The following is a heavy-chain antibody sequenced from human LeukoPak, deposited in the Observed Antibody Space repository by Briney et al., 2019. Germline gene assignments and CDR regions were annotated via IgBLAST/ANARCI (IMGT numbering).Heavy chain of an antibody. J-gene: IGHJ4*02. D-gene: IGHD6-13*01. CDR2: ISNDVTT. V-gene: IGHV4-61*02. CDR1: GASVSSGLYY. CDR3: ASSSWLRDANFDC. Sequence: SETLSLTCTVSGASVSSGLYYWNWIRQPAGKGLEWIGRISNDVTTNYNPSFKSRVSISVDKSKNQFSLKLRSVTAVDTAVYYCASSSWLRDANFDCWGQGTLVTVSS.